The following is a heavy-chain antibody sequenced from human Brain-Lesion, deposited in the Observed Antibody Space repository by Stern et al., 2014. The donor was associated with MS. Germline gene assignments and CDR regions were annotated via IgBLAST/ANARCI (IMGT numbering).Heavy chain of an antibody. J-gene: IGHJ4*02. V-gene: IGHV3-9*01. CDR2: ISRNRGTI. CDR1: GFTFDDYA. D-gene: IGHD3-10*01. CDR3: ARDMTGSSAYLAY. Sequence: VQLVESGGDLVQPGRSLRLSCAASGFTFDDYAMHWVRHAPGKGLEWVAGISRNRGTIGYADSVKGRFTTSRDNAHSSLYLQMHSLRPEDRDLCYGARDMTGSSAYLAYWGQGTLVTVSS.